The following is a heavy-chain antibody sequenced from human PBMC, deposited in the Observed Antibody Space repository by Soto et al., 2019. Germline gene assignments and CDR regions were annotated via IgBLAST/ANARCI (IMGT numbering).Heavy chain of an antibody. V-gene: IGHV3-23*01. CDR2: ISGSGGST. CDR3: AKDIVATKGNAFDI. Sequence: GGSLRLSCAASGFTFSSYAMSWVRQAPGKGLEWVSAISGSGGSTYYADVGKGRFTICRDNSKNTLYLQMNSLSAEDTAVYYCAKDIVATKGNAFDIWGQGTMVTVSS. CDR1: GFTFSSYA. J-gene: IGHJ3*02. D-gene: IGHD5-12*01.